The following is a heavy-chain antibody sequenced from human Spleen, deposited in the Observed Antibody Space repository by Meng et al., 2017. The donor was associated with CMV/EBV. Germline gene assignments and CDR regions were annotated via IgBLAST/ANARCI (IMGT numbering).Heavy chain of an antibody. CDR1: GFTFGVYA. J-gene: IGHJ6*02. Sequence: GGSLRLSCTGSGFTFGVYAMSWVRQAPGKGLEWVGYIRSNTYGVTTEYAAPVRGRFTISRDDSKSIAYLQMNSLKTEDTAMYYCSRMGEFTSGSTFYYYGMVVWGHGTTVTVSS. CDR3: SRMGEFTSGSTFYYYGMVV. V-gene: IGHV3-49*04. CDR2: IRSNTYGVTT. D-gene: IGHD3-16*01.